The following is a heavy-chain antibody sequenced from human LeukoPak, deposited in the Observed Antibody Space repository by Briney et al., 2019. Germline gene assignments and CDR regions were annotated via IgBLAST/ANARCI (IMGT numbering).Heavy chain of an antibody. CDR3: ARGNAAIGYFYFHY. CDR2: IYYSGST. CDR1: GGSISSSSYY. J-gene: IGHJ4*02. Sequence: PSETLSLTCTVSGGSISSSSYYWGWIRQPPGKGLEWIGYIYYSGSTYYNPSLKSRVTISVDTSKNQFSLKLSSVTAADTAVYYCARGNAAIGYFYFHYWGQGALVTVSS. D-gene: IGHD2/OR15-2a*01. V-gene: IGHV4-30-4*08.